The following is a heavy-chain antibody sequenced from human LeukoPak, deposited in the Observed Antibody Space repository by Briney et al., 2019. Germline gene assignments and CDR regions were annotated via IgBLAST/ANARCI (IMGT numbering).Heavy chain of an antibody. Sequence: PSETLSLTCTVSGGSISSYYWSWIRQPPGKGLEWIGYIYYSGSTNYNPSLKSRVTISVDTSKNQFSLKLSSVTAADTAVYYCASQRSPWGLNWFDPWGQGNLVTVSS. CDR3: ASQRSPWGLNWFDP. D-gene: IGHD2-21*02. CDR1: GGSISSYY. J-gene: IGHJ5*02. CDR2: IYYSGST. V-gene: IGHV4-59*01.